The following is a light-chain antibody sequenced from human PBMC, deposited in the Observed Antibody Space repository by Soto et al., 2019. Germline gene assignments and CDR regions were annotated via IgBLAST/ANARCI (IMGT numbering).Light chain of an antibody. Sequence: EIVMTQSPATLSVSPGERATLSCRASQSVNSYLAWYQQKPGQAPRLLIYGASTRATGIPARFSGSGSGTEFTLTISSLQSEDFAVYYCQQYNNFWTFGQGTKVEIK. V-gene: IGKV3-15*01. CDR2: GAS. J-gene: IGKJ1*01. CDR1: QSVNSY. CDR3: QQYNNFWT.